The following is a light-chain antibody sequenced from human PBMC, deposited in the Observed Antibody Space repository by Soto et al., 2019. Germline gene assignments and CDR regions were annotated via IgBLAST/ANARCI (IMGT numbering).Light chain of an antibody. V-gene: IGKV1-39*01. Sequence: DIQMTQSPSSLSASVGDRVTITCRASQSIRSYLNWYQQKPGKAPNLLIYAASSLQSGVPSRFSGSGSGTDFTLTISSLQPEDFATYYCQQSYSTPSTFGQGTKVEIK. CDR2: AAS. CDR1: QSIRSY. CDR3: QQSYSTPST. J-gene: IGKJ1*01.